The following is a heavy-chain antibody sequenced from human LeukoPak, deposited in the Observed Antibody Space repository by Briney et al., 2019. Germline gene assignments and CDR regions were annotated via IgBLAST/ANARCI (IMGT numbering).Heavy chain of an antibody. V-gene: IGHV3-30-3*01. CDR1: GFTFSSYA. Sequence: GSLRLSCAASGFTFSSYAMHWVRQAPGKGLEGVAVISYDGSNKYYADSVKGRFTISRDNSKNTLYLQMNDLRAEDTAVYYCARVYNDLWFGELYFDYWGQGTLVTVSS. CDR3: ARVYNDLWFGELYFDY. J-gene: IGHJ4*02. D-gene: IGHD3-10*01. CDR2: ISYDGSNK.